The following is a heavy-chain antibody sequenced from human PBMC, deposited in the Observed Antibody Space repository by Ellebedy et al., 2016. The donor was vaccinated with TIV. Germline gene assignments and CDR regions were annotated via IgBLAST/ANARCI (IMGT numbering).Heavy chain of an antibody. J-gene: IGHJ4*02. D-gene: IGHD1-20*01. CDR2: IYYSGST. V-gene: IGHV4-59*12. CDR3: ARDLREDNWNLGYFDY. Sequence: SETLSLIXTVSGDSITNYYWSWIRQPPGKGLEWIAYIYYSGSTKYNPSLKSRVTISIHTSKNQFSLKLSSVTAADTAVYYCARDLREDNWNLGYFDYWGQGTLVTVSS. CDR1: GDSITNYY.